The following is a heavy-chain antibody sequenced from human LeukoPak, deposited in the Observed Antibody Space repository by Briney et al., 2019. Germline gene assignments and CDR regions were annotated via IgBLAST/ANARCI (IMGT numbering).Heavy chain of an antibody. CDR1: GYTFTDYY. V-gene: IGHV1-69*04. CDR2: IIPILGIA. CDR3: ARDLAVYYDSSGYSPFDY. J-gene: IGHJ4*02. D-gene: IGHD3-22*01. Sequence: SVNVSCKASGYTFTDYYMHWVRQAPGQGLEWMGRIIPILGIANYAQKFQGRVTITADKSTSTAYMELSSLRSEDTAVYYCARDLAVYYDSSGYSPFDYWGQGTLVTVSS.